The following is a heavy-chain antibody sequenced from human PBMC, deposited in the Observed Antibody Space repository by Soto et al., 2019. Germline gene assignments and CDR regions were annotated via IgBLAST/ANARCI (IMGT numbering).Heavy chain of an antibody. Sequence: GGSLRLSCAASGFTFDDYAMHWVRQAPGKGLEWVSLISGDGGSTYYADSVKGRFTISRDNSKNSLYLQMNSLRTEDTALYYCAKDKGFGELFLFDYWGQGTLVTVSS. J-gene: IGHJ4*02. CDR3: AKDKGFGELFLFDY. V-gene: IGHV3-43*02. CDR1: GFTFDDYA. D-gene: IGHD3-10*01. CDR2: ISGDGGST.